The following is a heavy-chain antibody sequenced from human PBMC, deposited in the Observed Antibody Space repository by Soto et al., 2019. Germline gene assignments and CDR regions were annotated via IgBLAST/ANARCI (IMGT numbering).Heavy chain of an antibody. Sequence: EVQLVESGGGLVQPGGSLRLSCAASGFTFSDHYMDWVRQAPGKGLEWVGRIRNKANSYTTEYAASVKGRFTISRDDSKNSLDLQMNSLKTDDTGVYYCARVVASFWRFDLWGRGTLVTVSS. CDR2: IRNKANSYTT. CDR1: GFTFSDHY. D-gene: IGHD3-10*01. J-gene: IGHJ2*01. CDR3: ARVVASFWRFDL. V-gene: IGHV3-72*01.